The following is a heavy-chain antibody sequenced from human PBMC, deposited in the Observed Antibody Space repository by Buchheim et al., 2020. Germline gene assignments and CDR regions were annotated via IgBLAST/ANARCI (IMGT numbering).Heavy chain of an antibody. J-gene: IGHJ4*02. Sequence: QLQLQESGPGLVKPSETLSLTCTVSGGSISTVSGGSISSTTYYWGWIRQPPGKGLEWIGIIHDGGRTYYTPSLKPRVSISLDTSKNKFSLKLYSVTAEDTAVYYCARRRDSPAVLDYWGQGTL. CDR3: ARRRDSPAVLDY. D-gene: IGHD2-2*01. CDR2: IHDGGRT. CDR1: GGSISSTTYY. V-gene: IGHV4-39*01.